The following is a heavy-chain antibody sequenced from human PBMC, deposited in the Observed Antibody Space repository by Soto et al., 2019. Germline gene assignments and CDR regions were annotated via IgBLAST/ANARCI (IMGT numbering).Heavy chain of an antibody. CDR2: IKRKIDGETT. CDR3: STIPLQWFGDDY. Sequence: EVQLVESGGGLVKPGGSLILSCAVSGITFNNAWMSWVRQAPGKGLEWIGRIKRKIDGETTDYAAPVKGRFIISRDDSKDTLYQQMSSLETEETAVYYCSTIPLQWFGDDYWGQGTLVTVSS. J-gene: IGHJ4*02. D-gene: IGHD3-10*01. CDR1: GITFNNAW. V-gene: IGHV3-15*01.